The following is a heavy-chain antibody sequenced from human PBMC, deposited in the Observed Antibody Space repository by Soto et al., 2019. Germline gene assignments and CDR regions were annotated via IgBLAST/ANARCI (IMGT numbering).Heavy chain of an antibody. J-gene: IGHJ6*02. D-gene: IGHD3-3*01. V-gene: IGHV3-23*01. CDR3: AKDPESGLGYYYGMAV. Sequence: GGSLRLSCAASGFTVGSNYMSWVRQAPGKGLEWVSAISGSGGSTYYADSVKGRFTISRDNSKNTLYLQMNSLRAEDTAVYYCAKDPESGLGYYYGMAVWGQGTTVTVSS. CDR2: ISGSGGST. CDR1: GFTVGSNY.